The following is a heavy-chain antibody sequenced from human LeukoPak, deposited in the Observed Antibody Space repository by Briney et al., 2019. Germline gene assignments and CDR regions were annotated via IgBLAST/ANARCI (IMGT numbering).Heavy chain of an antibody. CDR1: GYTFTSYG. CDR3: ARDRRFGELSYFDY. Sequence: ASVKVSCKASGYTFTSYGISWVRQAPGQGLEWMGWISAYNGNTNYAQKLQVRVTMTTDKSTSTAYMELRSLRSDDTAVYYCARDRRFGELSYFDYWGQGTLVTVSS. J-gene: IGHJ4*02. CDR2: ISAYNGNT. V-gene: IGHV1-18*04. D-gene: IGHD3-10*01.